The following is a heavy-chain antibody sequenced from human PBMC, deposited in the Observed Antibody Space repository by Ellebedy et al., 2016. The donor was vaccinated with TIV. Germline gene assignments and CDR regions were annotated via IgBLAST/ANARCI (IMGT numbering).Heavy chain of an antibody. CDR3: ARSYNWNDAGSLDY. CDR1: GYTFTGYY. J-gene: IGHJ4*02. Sequence: AASVKVSCKASGYTFTGYYMHWVRQAPGQGLEWMGWTNPNSGDTHYAQKFQGRVTMTRDTSISTAHMELSSLRSDDTAVYYCARSYNWNDAGSLDYWGQGTLVTVSS. D-gene: IGHD1-1*01. CDR2: TNPNSGDT. V-gene: IGHV1-2*02.